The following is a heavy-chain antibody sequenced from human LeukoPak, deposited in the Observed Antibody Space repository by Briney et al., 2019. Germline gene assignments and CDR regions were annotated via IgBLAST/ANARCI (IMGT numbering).Heavy chain of an antibody. D-gene: IGHD6-19*01. CDR2: IYNDGSA. CDR3: AIRAGPGSLDAFDI. Sequence: QPGGSLRLSCAASDFIVRSNYMTWVRQAPGKGLEWVSVIYNDGSAYYADSVRGRFTISRDTSKNTAYLQMNSLRAEDTAVYYCAIRAGPGSLDAFDIWGQGTMVTVSS. V-gene: IGHV3-53*01. CDR1: DFIVRSNY. J-gene: IGHJ3*02.